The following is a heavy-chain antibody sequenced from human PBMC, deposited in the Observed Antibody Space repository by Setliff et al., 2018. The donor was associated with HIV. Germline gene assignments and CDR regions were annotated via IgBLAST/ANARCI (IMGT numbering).Heavy chain of an antibody. V-gene: IGHV3-23*01. CDR1: GFTFNTYA. D-gene: IGHD2-15*01. Sequence: GSLRLSCAASGFTFNTYAMSWVRQAPGKGLEWVSVISGSGGSTFYADSVKGRFTISRDNSKNTLYLQMNSLRAEDTAVYYCARSQGIGNYHMDVWGTGTTVTVSS. CDR2: ISGSGGST. J-gene: IGHJ6*03. CDR3: ARSQGIGNYHMDV.